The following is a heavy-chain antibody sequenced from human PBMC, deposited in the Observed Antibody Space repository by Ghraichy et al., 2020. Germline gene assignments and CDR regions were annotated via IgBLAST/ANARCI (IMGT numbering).Heavy chain of an antibody. CDR2: IIPIFGTA. Sequence: SVKVSCKASGGTFSSYAISWVRQAPGQGLEWMGGIIPIFGTANYAQKFQGRVTITADESTSTAYMELSSLRSEDTAVYYCARDRRDSSGYYYRGPRAAYYYYGMDVWGQGTTVTVSS. J-gene: IGHJ6*02. D-gene: IGHD3-22*01. CDR1: GGTFSSYA. V-gene: IGHV1-69*13. CDR3: ARDRRDSSGYYYRGPRAAYYYYGMDV.